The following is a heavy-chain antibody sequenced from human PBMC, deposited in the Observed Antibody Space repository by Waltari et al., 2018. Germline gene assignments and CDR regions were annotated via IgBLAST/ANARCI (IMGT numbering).Heavy chain of an antibody. V-gene: IGHV3-23*03. CDR2: IYSGGSST. Sequence: EVQLLESGGGLVQPGGSLRLSCAASGFTFSSYAMSWVRQAPGKGLEWVSVIYSGGSSTYYADSVKGRFTISRDNSKNTLYLQMNSLRAEDTAVYYCAKVSRDDYGDYWYFDLWGRGTLVTVSS. J-gene: IGHJ2*01. D-gene: IGHD4-17*01. CDR1: GFTFSSYA. CDR3: AKVSRDDYGDYWYFDL.